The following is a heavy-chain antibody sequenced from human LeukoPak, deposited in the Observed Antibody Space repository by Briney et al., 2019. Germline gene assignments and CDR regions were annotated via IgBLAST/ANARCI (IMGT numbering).Heavy chain of an antibody. CDR3: ARGSTSDWPLDH. V-gene: IGHV1-3*01. J-gene: IGHJ4*02. Sequence: ASVKVSCKASGYTFTSYAMHWVRQAPGQRFEWMGWTDAGNGDTRYSQKFQGRVTITRDTSASTAYIELRSLRSEDTAMYYCARGSTSDWPLDHWGQETLVTISS. D-gene: IGHD2-2*01. CDR1: GYTFTSYA. CDR2: TDAGNGDT.